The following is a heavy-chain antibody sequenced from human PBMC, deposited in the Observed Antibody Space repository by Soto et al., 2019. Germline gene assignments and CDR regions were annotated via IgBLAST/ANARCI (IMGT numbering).Heavy chain of an antibody. CDR3: ARSTIQLSATYGMDV. D-gene: IGHD5-18*01. V-gene: IGHV1-2*02. Sequence: ASVKVSCKASGYTFTGYYMHWVRQAPGQGLEWMGWINPNSGGTNYAQKFQGRVTMTRDTSISTAYMELSRLRSDDTAVYYCARSTIQLSATYGMDVWGQGTTVTVSS. CDR1: GYTFTGYY. CDR2: INPNSGGT. J-gene: IGHJ6*02.